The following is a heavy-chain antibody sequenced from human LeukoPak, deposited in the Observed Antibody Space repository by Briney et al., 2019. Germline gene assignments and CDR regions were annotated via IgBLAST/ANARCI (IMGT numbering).Heavy chain of an antibody. V-gene: IGHV4-34*01. CDR3: ARTDQRGRPFDY. CDR2: INHSGST. Sequence: PSGTLSLTCAVYGGSFSGYYWSWIRQPPGKGLEWIGEINHSGSTNYNPSLKSRVTISVGTSKNQFSLKLSSVTAADTAVYYCARTDQRGRPFDYWGQGTLVTVSS. J-gene: IGHJ4*02. D-gene: IGHD2-2*01. CDR1: GGSFSGYY.